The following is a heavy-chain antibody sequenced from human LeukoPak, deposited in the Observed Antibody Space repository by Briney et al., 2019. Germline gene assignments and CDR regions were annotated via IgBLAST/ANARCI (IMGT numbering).Heavy chain of an antibody. CDR3: ATDLNHYYGSGS. CDR2: MNPNSGNT. Sequence: ASVKVSCKASGYTFTSYDINWVRQATGQGLEWMGWMNPNSGNTGYAQKFQGRVTMTEDTSTDTAYMELSSLRSEDTAVYYCATDLNHYYGSGSWGQGTLVTVSS. CDR1: GYTFTSYD. V-gene: IGHV1-8*01. D-gene: IGHD3-10*01. J-gene: IGHJ1*01.